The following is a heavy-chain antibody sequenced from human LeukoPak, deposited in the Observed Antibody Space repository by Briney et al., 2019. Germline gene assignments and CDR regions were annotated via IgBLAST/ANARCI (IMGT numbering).Heavy chain of an antibody. D-gene: IGHD5-24*01. V-gene: IGHV4-59*01. CDR1: GDPHNDCY. CDR2: IYYSGCP. Sequence: SEPLSLTCTVSGDPHNDCYWRWLRQPPPKGLEWIGYIYYSGCPNHNPSLKSRVTLSLDTSQNQFSLKLTSVTAADTAVYYCASGGDAYKTGYWGQGTLVTVSS. CDR3: ASGGDAYKTGY. J-gene: IGHJ4*02.